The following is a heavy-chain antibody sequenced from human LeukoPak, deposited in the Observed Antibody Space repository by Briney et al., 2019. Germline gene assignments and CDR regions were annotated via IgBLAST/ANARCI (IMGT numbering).Heavy chain of an antibody. CDR1: GYTFTGYY. CDR2: INPNSGGT. J-gene: IGHJ4*02. CDR3: ARDWGMSYCGGDCYEPYFDY. V-gene: IGHV1-2*02. Sequence: GASVKVPCKASGYTFTGYYMHWVRQAPGQGLEWMGWINPNSGGTNYAQKFQGRVTMTRDTSISTAYMELSRLRSDDTAVYYCARDWGMSYCGGDCYEPYFDYWGQGTLVTVSS. D-gene: IGHD2-21*01.